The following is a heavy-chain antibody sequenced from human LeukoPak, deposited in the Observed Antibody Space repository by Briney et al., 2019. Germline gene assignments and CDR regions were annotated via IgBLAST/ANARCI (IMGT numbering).Heavy chain of an antibody. Sequence: PGGSLRLSCAASGFTFSTYSMNWVRQAPGKGLEWVSYISSSSNTIYYADSVKGRFTISRDNAKNSLYLQMNSLRAEDTAVYYCAQILNYYDSSGYDFDYWGQGTLVTVSS. V-gene: IGHV3-48*04. CDR2: ISSSSNTI. J-gene: IGHJ4*02. CDR1: GFTFSTYS. D-gene: IGHD3-22*01. CDR3: AQILNYYDSSGYDFDY.